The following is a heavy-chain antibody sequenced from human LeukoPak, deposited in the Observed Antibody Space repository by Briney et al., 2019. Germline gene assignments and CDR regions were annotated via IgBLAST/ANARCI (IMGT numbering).Heavy chain of an antibody. Sequence: SETLSLTCAVYGGSFSGYYWSWIRQPPGKGLEWIGEINHSGSTNYNPSLKSRVTISVDTSKNQFSLKLSSVTAADTALYYCARDRYYYDSSGYYYAWYFGLWGRGTLVTVSS. D-gene: IGHD3-22*01. CDR1: GGSFSGYY. CDR3: ARDRYYYDSSGYYYAWYFGL. V-gene: IGHV4-34*01. J-gene: IGHJ2*01. CDR2: INHSGST.